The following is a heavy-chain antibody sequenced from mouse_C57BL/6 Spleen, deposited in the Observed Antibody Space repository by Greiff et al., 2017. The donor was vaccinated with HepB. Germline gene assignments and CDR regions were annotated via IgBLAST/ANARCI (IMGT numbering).Heavy chain of an antibody. D-gene: IGHD1-1*01. CDR3: ARKSEDYYGSYYFDY. CDR2: IYPGSGST. V-gene: IGHV1-55*01. J-gene: IGHJ2*01. CDR1: GYTFTSYW. Sequence: QVQLKQPGAELVKPGASVKMSCKASGYTFTSYWITWVKQRPGQGLEWIGDIYPGSGSTNYNEKFKSKATLTVDTSSSTAYMQLSSLTSEDSAVYYCARKSEDYYGSYYFDYWGQGTTLTVSS.